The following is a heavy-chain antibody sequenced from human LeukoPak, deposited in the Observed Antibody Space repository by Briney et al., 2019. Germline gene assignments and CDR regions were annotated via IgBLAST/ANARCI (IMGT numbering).Heavy chain of an antibody. CDR3: ARARDIVATISNYFDY. Sequence: SETLSLTCTVSGYSISSGYYWGWIRQPPGKGLQWIGSIYHSGSSYYNPSLESRVTISVDTSKGQFSLKLSSVTAADTAVYYCARARDIVATISNYFDYWGQGTLVTVSP. CDR2: IYHSGSS. CDR1: GYSISSGYY. V-gene: IGHV4-38-2*02. D-gene: IGHD5-12*01. J-gene: IGHJ4*02.